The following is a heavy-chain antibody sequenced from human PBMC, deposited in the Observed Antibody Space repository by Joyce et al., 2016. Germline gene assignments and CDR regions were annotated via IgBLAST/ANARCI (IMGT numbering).Heavy chain of an antibody. CDR2: IKQDGSAV. CDR1: GFTFSGNS. V-gene: IGHV3-7*01. J-gene: IGHJ3*01. CDR3: ARGKAFDV. Sequence: EVQLVESGGGLVQPGGSLRLSSAASGFTFSGNSMSWLRQAPGGGLEWVANIKQDGSAVYYLDSVKGRFTVSRDNARSLVHLQMVSLRVEDTALYYCARGKAFDVWGQGTMVTVSS.